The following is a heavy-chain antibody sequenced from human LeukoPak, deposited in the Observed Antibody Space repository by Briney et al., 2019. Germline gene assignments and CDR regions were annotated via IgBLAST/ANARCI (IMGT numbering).Heavy chain of an antibody. J-gene: IGHJ6*03. CDR1: GGTFSSYA. CDR3: AGRRGWELTPNYYYMDV. V-gene: IGHV1-69*13. Sequence: ASVKVSCKASGGTFSSYAISWVRQAPGQGLEWMGGIIPIFGTANYAQKFQGRVTITADESTNTAYMELSSLRSEDTAVYYCAGRRGWELTPNYYYMDVWGKGTTVTVSS. D-gene: IGHD1-26*01. CDR2: IIPIFGTA.